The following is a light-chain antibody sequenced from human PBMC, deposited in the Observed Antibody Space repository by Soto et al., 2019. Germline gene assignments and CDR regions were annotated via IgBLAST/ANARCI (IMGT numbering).Light chain of an antibody. V-gene: IGKV1-39*01. Sequence: DLQMTQSPSSLSASVGDRVTITFRASQSITNSLNWYQHKPGKAPTLVVYAASSLQSGVPSRFSGSGSGTDFTLTISSLQPEDFATYFCQQGHSMPFTFGPGTKVDIK. J-gene: IGKJ3*01. CDR1: QSITNS. CDR3: QQGHSMPFT. CDR2: AAS.